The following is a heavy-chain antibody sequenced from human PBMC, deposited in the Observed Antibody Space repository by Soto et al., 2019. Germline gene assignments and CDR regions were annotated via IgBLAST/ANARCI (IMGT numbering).Heavy chain of an antibody. CDR2: ISYDGSNE. J-gene: IGHJ6*02. D-gene: IGHD3-10*01. V-gene: IGHV3-30-3*01. CDR1: GFTRSSYA. CDR3: ARAVRSGSYPYYYYGMDV. Sequence: PVGSQRLSSAASGFTRSSYAMHWVRQAPGKGLEWVADISYDGSNEYYAESVKGRFTISRDNAKNSLYLQMNSLRAEDTAVYYCARAVRSGSYPYYYYGMDVWGQGTTVTVSS.